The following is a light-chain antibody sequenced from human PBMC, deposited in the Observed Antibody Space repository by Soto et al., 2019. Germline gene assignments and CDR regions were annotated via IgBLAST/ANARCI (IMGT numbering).Light chain of an antibody. Sequence: QSALTQPASVSGSPGQSISISCTGVSSGVGGDDYVSWYQQYPGTAPKLIIYEVANRPSGVSARFSGSKSGNTASLTISGLQAEDEADYYCTAYTTTNDLEVFGGGTKLAVL. CDR1: SSGVGGDDY. J-gene: IGLJ3*02. CDR3: TAYTTTNDLEV. CDR2: EVA. V-gene: IGLV2-14*01.